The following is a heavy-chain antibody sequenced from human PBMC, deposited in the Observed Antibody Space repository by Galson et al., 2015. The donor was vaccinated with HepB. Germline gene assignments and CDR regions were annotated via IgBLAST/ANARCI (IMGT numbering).Heavy chain of an antibody. CDR2: ISSGGGTT. V-gene: IGHV3-23*01. D-gene: IGHD3-22*01. J-gene: IGHJ4*02. CDR3: AKGYYYDSSGYGSVFDY. Sequence: SPRLSCAASGFTFSSYAMSWVRLAPGKGLEWVSTISSGGGTTYYADSVKGRFTVSRDNSKNTLHLQVSSLRAEDTAVYYCAKGYYYDSSGYGSVFDYWGQGTLVTVSS. CDR1: GFTFSSYA.